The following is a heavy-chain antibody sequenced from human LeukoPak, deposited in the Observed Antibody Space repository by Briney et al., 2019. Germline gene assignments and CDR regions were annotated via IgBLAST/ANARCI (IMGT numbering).Heavy chain of an antibody. J-gene: IGHJ4*02. D-gene: IGHD3-9*01. CDR1: GFTVSSNS. Sequence: GGSLRLSCTVSGFTVSSNSMSWVRQAPGKGLEWVSFIYSDNTHYSDSVKGRFTISRDNSKNTLYLQMNSLRAEDTAVYYCARGGREYDILTGYRFGAYVDYWGQGTLVTVSS. CDR3: ARGGREYDILTGYRFGAYVDY. V-gene: IGHV3-53*01. CDR2: IYSDNT.